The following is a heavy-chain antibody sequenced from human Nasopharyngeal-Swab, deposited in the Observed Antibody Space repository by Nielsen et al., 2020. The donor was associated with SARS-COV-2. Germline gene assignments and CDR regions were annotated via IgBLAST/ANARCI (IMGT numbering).Heavy chain of an antibody. CDR3: ARERIAARLPDRWFDP. J-gene: IGHJ5*02. Sequence: WIRQPPGKGLEWVSAISGSGGSTYYADSVKGRFTISRDNSKNTLYLQMNSLRAEDTAVYYCARERIAARLPDRWFDPWGQGTLVTVSS. V-gene: IGHV3-23*01. CDR2: ISGSGGST. D-gene: IGHD6-6*01.